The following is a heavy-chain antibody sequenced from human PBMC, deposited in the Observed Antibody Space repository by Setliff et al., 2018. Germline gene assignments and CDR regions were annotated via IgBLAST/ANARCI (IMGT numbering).Heavy chain of an antibody. J-gene: IGHJ3*02. CDR3: ARDVFPYHYEGAFDI. D-gene: IGHD3-22*01. V-gene: IGHV1-46*01. Sequence: ASVKVSCKASGYTLTSHYMHWVRQAPGLGLEWMGTTNPSSGRTSYAQKFQGRVTMTRDTSTSTVYMDMSSLRSEDTAVYYCARDVFPYHYEGAFDIWGQGTMVTVSS. CDR1: GYTLTSHY. CDR2: TNPSSGRT.